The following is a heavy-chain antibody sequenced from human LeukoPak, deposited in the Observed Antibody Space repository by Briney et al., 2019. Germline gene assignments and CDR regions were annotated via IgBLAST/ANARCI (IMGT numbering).Heavy chain of an antibody. D-gene: IGHD6-6*01. Sequence: GASVKVSCKTSGYTFTGYYMHWVRQAPGQGLEWMGWINPNNGGTNYAQNFQGRVTMTRDTSISTAYMELSRLRSDDTALYYCARGVAARPTDYWGQGTLVTVSS. CDR2: INPNNGGT. V-gene: IGHV1-2*02. J-gene: IGHJ4*02. CDR1: GYTFTGYY. CDR3: ARGVAARPTDY.